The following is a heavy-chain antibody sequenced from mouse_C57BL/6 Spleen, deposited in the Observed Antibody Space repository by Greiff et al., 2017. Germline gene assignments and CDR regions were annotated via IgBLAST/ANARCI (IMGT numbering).Heavy chain of an antibody. CDR3: ARLEIYYGNYVGFAY. D-gene: IGHD2-1*01. CDR2: IYPSDSEI. V-gene: IGHV1-61*01. Sequence: QVQLQQPGAELVRPGSSVMLSCKASGYTFTRYWMDWVKQRPGQGLEWIGNIYPSDSEIPYNHKFKDKATLTVAKSFSTAYMQLSSLTSEDSAVYYCARLEIYYGNYVGFAYWCQGTLVTVSA. J-gene: IGHJ3*01. CDR1: GYTFTRYW.